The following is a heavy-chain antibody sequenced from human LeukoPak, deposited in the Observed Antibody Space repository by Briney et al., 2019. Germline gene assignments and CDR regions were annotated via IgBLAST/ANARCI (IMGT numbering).Heavy chain of an antibody. D-gene: IGHD4-17*01. J-gene: IGHJ4*02. CDR1: GFTFSSYW. V-gene: IGHV3-7*01. Sequence: GGSLRLSCAASGFTFSSYWMSWVRQAPGKGLEWVANIKQDGSEKYYVDSVKGRFTISRDNAKNSLYLQMNSLRAEDTAVYYCARSTAHYGDYFDYWGQGTLVTVSS. CDR3: ARSTAHYGDYFDY. CDR2: IKQDGSEK.